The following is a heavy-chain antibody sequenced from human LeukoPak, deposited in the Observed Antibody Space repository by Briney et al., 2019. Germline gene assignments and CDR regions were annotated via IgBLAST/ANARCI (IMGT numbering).Heavy chain of an antibody. J-gene: IGHJ4*02. CDR1: GFTFSDYA. CDR3: ARGVFN. CDR2: ISASGGTT. Sequence: GGSLRLSCAASGFTFSDYAMNWVRQVPGRGLEWLAAISASGGTTYYTDSVNGRFTISRDNSKNTLFLQMNSLRVEDTAVYYCARGVFNWGQGTLVTVSS. V-gene: IGHV3-23*01. D-gene: IGHD3-10*01.